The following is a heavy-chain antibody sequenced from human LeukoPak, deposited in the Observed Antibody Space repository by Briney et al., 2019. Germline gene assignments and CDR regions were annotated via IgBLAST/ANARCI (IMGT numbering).Heavy chain of an antibody. V-gene: IGHV3-64*01. D-gene: IGHD4-11*01. CDR1: GFTFSTYA. J-gene: IGHJ4*02. Sequence: GGSLRLSCVASGFTFSTYAMHWVRQAPGKGLDYVSAVSDNGGSTYYANSVKGRFTISRDNAKNSLYLQMNSLRAEDTALYYCAKDSNLSPPGYFDYWGQGTLVTVSS. CDR2: VSDNGGST. CDR3: AKDSNLSPPGYFDY.